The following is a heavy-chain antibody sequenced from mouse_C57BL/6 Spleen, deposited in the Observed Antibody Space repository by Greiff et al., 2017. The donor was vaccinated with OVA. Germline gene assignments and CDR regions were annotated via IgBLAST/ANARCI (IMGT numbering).Heavy chain of an antibody. J-gene: IGHJ3*01. CDR2: IRDGGSYT. D-gene: IGHD2-4*01. V-gene: IGHV5-4*03. Sequence: EVKLVESGGGLVKPGGSLKRYGGDGGGKGRREARAGGRQTSEMGVNWVATIRDGGSYTYYPDNVKGRFTISRDNAKNNLYLQMSHLKSEDTAMYYCARRDYDYDGVFAYWGQGTLVTVSA. CDR3: ARRDYDYDGVFAY. CDR1: GGKGRREA.